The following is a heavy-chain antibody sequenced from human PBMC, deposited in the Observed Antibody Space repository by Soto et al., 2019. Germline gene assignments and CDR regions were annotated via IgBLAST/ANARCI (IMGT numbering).Heavy chain of an antibody. CDR1: GYTFTNYY. Sequence: ASVKVSCKASGYTFTNYYLHGVLQAPGQGLEWMGIINPSGGSTSYAQKFQGRVTMTRDTSTSTVYMELSSLRSEDTAVYDCARSLQGTGAFDIWGQGTMVTVSS. D-gene: IGHD1-1*01. J-gene: IGHJ3*02. CDR3: ARSLQGTGAFDI. CDR2: INPSGGST. V-gene: IGHV1-46*01.